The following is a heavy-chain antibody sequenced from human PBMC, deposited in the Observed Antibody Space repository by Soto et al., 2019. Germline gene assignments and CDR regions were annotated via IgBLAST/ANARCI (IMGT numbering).Heavy chain of an antibody. V-gene: IGHV3-9*01. CDR1: GFTFNNYA. Sequence: LRLSCAASGFTFNNYAMYWVRQPPGKGLMWVSGISWNSGSIGYADSVKGRFAISRDNAKNPLYLQMNSLRPEDTALYYCAKAYSGSGGPFDYWGQGILVTVSS. J-gene: IGHJ4*02. CDR2: ISWNSGSI. D-gene: IGHD6-6*01. CDR3: AKAYSGSGGPFDY.